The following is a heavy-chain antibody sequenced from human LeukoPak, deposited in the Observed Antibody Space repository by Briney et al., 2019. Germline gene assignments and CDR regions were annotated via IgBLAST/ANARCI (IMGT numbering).Heavy chain of an antibody. Sequence: QPGGSLRLSCAASGFIFNNYGLIWVRQTPGKGLQWVSAISNDGGGITYADFVKGRFTISRDNSKNTLFLQMNSLRAEDTALYYCAKGGSGYFLDLWGQGTLVTVSS. CDR3: AKGGSGYFLDL. CDR1: GFIFNNYG. CDR2: ISNDGGGI. J-gene: IGHJ5*02. D-gene: IGHD5-12*01. V-gene: IGHV3-23*01.